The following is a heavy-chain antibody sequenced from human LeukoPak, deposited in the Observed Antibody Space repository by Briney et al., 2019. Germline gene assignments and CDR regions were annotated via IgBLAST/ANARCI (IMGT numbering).Heavy chain of an antibody. Sequence: PGRSLRLSCAASGFTFDDYAMHWVLRAPGKGLEWVSGISWNSGSIGYADSVKGRFTISRDNAKNSLYLQMNSLRAEDTALYYCAKGGYSYGYLSDYWGQGTLVTVSS. J-gene: IGHJ4*02. CDR1: GFTFDDYA. CDR3: AKGGYSYGYLSDY. V-gene: IGHV3-9*01. D-gene: IGHD5-18*01. CDR2: ISWNSGSI.